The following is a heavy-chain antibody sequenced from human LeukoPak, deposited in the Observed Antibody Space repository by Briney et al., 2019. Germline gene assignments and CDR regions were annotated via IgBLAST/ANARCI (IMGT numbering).Heavy chain of an antibody. J-gene: IGHJ4*02. CDR1: GGSTSSYY. D-gene: IGHD6-19*01. CDR3: ARLHSSGSPFDY. V-gene: IGHV4-59*08. Sequence: SETLSLTCTVSGGSTSSYYWSWIRQPPGKGLEWIGYIYYSGSTNYNPSLKSRVTISVDTSKNQFSLKLSSVTAADTAVYYCARLHSSGSPFDYWGQGTLVTVSS. CDR2: IYYSGST.